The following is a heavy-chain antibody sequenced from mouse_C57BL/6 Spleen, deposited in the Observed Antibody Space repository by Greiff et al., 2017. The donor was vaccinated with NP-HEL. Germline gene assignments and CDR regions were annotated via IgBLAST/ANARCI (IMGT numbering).Heavy chain of an antibody. D-gene: IGHD4-1*01. V-gene: IGHV5-17*01. Sequence: EVKLMESGGGLVKPGGSLKLSCAASGFTFSDYGMHWVRQAPEKGLEWVAYISSGSSTIYYADTVKGRFTISRDNAKNTLFLQMTSLRSEDTAMYYCARHWDGAYWGQGTLVTVSA. CDR2: ISSGSSTI. CDR3: ARHWDGAY. CDR1: GFTFSDYG. J-gene: IGHJ3*01.